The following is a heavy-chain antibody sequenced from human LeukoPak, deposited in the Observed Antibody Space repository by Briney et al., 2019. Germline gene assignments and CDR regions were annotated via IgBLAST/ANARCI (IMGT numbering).Heavy chain of an antibody. CDR3: ARAPVDYDFWSGTYYYYGMDV. V-gene: IGHV4-59*01. D-gene: IGHD3-3*01. J-gene: IGHJ6*02. CDR2: IYYSGST. Sequence: SETLSLTCTVSGGSISSYYWSWIRQPPGKGLEWIGYIYYSGSTNYNPSLKSRVTISVDTSKNQFSLKLSSVTAADTAVYYCARAPVDYDFWSGTYYYYGMDVWGQGTTVTLSS. CDR1: GGSISSYY.